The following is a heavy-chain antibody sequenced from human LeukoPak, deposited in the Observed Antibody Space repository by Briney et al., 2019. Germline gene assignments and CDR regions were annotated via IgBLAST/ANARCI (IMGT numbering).Heavy chain of an antibody. J-gene: IGHJ4*02. V-gene: IGHV4-34*01. CDR1: GGSFSGYY. CDR3: ARGYSYADY. Sequence: PSETLSLTCAVYGGSFSGYYWSWIRQPPGKGLEGIGEINHSGSTNYNPSLKSRVTISVDTSKNQFSLKLSSVTAADTAVYCCARGYSYADYWGQGTLVTVSS. CDR2: INHSGST. D-gene: IGHD5-18*01.